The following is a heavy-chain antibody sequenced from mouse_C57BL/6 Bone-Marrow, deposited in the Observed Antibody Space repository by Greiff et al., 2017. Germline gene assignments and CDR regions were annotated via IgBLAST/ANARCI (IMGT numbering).Heavy chain of an antibody. J-gene: IGHJ4*01. CDR1: GFTFSSYG. D-gene: IGHD3-2*02. CDR3: ARGVQHRRLKGYYYAMDY. Sequence: EVQVVESGGDLVKPGGSLKLSCAASGFTFSSYGMSWVRQTPDKRLEWVATISSGGSYTYYPDSVKGRFTISRDNAKNTLYLQMSSLKSEDTARYYCARGVQHRRLKGYYYAMDYWGQGTSVTVSS. V-gene: IGHV5-6*01. CDR2: ISSGGSYT.